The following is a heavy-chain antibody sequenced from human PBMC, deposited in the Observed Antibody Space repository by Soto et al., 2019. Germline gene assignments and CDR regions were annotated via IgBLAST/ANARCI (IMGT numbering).Heavy chain of an antibody. V-gene: IGHV3-30*18. D-gene: IGHD2-8*02. J-gene: IGHJ4*02. Sequence: QVQLVESGGGVVQPGRSLRLSCVASGFTFGNCAMHWVRQVPGKGLEWLAVVTHDGSLYPYADSVKGRFSISRDNSRKTLYLQMNSLRPEDTAVYYCVKDRSDTWSFDYWGQGTLVTVSS. CDR1: GFTFGNCA. CDR2: VTHDGSLY. CDR3: VKDRSDTWSFDY.